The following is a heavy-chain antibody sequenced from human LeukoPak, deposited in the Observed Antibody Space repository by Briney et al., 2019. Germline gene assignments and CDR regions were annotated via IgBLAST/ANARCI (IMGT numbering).Heavy chain of an antibody. CDR1: GFSFTSHA. Sequence: PGRSLRLSCTTSGFSFTSHAIHWVRQAPGKGLEWVAVMSFDGNNKYYADSVKGRFTISRDNSKSTLYLQMNSLTSEDTAVYYCVRDGDTSVRGLNFDYWGQGTLVTVSS. CDR3: VRDGDTSVRGLNFDY. J-gene: IGHJ4*02. D-gene: IGHD3-10*01. CDR2: MSFDGNNK. V-gene: IGHV3-30-3*01.